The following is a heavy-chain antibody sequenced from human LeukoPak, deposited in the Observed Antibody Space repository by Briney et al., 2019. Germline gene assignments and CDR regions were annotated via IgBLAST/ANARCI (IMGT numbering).Heavy chain of an antibody. Sequence: EASVKVSCKASGGTFSSYAISWVRQAPGQGLEWMGGIIPIFGTANYAQKSQGRVTITADESTSTAYMELSSLRSEDTAVDYCARGVGYDYVWGSYRPYFDYWGQGTLVTVSS. CDR2: IIPIFGTA. CDR1: GGTFSSYA. D-gene: IGHD3-16*02. J-gene: IGHJ4*02. V-gene: IGHV1-69*13. CDR3: ARGVGYDYVWGSYRPYFDY.